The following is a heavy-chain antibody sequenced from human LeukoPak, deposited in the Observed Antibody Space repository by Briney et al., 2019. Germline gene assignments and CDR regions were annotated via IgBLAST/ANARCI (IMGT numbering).Heavy chain of an antibody. V-gene: IGHV1-69*05. CDR1: GGTFSSYA. D-gene: IGHD3-22*01. CDR2: IIPILGTA. CDR3: ASYDSSGYHQRPFDY. J-gene: IGHJ4*02. Sequence: SVKVSCKASGGTFSSYAISWVRQAPGQGLEWMGGIIPILGTANYAQKFQGRVTINTDESTSTAYMKLSSLRSEDTAVYYCASYDSSGYHQRPFDYWGQGTLVTVSS.